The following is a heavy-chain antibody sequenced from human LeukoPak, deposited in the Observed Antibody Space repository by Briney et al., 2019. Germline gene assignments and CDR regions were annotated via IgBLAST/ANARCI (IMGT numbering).Heavy chain of an antibody. CDR2: IKQDGGET. V-gene: IGHV3-7*01. Sequence: GGSLRLSCAASGFTFSSYTMTWVRQAPGKGLEWVANIKQDGGETYYVGSVKGRFTISRDTTKNSLYLQMNGLRAEDTAVYYCGGSEYSSGWYPIDYWGQGTLVTVSS. CDR1: GFTFSSYT. CDR3: GGSEYSSGWYPIDY. D-gene: IGHD6-19*01. J-gene: IGHJ4*02.